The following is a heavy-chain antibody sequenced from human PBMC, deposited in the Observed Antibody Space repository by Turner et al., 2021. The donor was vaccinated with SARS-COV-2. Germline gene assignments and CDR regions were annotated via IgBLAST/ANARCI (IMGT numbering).Heavy chain of an antibody. CDR2: ISSSASTI. Sequence: EVQLVVSVGGLLQPGGSLRLSCAASGFTFTLYEMNWVRQAPVKGLEWVSYISSSASTIYYADSVKRRFTIARDNAKNSRYRQMNSLRAEDTALYFCARVYSSSSGKGVDYCGQGTLVTVSS. J-gene: IGHJ4*02. D-gene: IGHD6-13*01. CDR3: ARVYSSSSGKGVDY. V-gene: IGHV3-48*03. CDR1: GFTFTLYE.